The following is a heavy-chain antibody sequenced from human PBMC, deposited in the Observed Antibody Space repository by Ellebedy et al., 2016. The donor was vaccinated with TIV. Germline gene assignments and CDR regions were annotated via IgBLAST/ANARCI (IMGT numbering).Heavy chain of an antibody. Sequence: AASVKVSCKASGYSFTSHGISWVRQAPGQGLQWMGWVTAYNRDTYYAQNFQGRVTFTTDTSSSTAYMDLRSLRSDDTGVYYCARGAMALSWGRGTVVTVSS. D-gene: IGHD5-24*01. CDR2: VTAYNRDT. J-gene: IGHJ2*01. CDR1: GYSFTSHG. V-gene: IGHV1-18*01. CDR3: ARGAMALS.